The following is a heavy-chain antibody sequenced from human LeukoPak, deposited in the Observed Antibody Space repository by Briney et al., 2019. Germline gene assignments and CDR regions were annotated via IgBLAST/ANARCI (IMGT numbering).Heavy chain of an antibody. J-gene: IGHJ4*02. CDR2: INHSGST. Sequence: SETLSLTCTVSGGSISSGGYYWSWIRQPPGKGLEWIGEINHSGSTNYNPSLKSRVTISVDTSKNQFSLKLSSVTAADTAVYYCARDPRTNCSSTSCYLSSFDYWGQGTLVTVSS. V-gene: IGHV4-39*07. CDR1: GGSISSGGYY. D-gene: IGHD2-2*01. CDR3: ARDPRTNCSSTSCYLSSFDY.